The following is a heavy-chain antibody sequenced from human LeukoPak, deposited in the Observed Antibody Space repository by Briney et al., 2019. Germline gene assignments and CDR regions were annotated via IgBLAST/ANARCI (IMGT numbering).Heavy chain of an antibody. CDR2: TVPL. CDR1: GGTFSGYA. Sequence: GSSVKVSCKASGGTFSGYAVIWVRQAPGQGLEWMGGTVPLKYAQKFQGRVTFTTDESTSTAFMEFSSLTSEDTAVYFCARAPYGVYSGDFYSYYMDVWGKGTTVTVSS. D-gene: IGHD4/OR15-4a*01. CDR3: ARAPYGVYSGDFYSYYMDV. J-gene: IGHJ6*03. V-gene: IGHV1-69*05.